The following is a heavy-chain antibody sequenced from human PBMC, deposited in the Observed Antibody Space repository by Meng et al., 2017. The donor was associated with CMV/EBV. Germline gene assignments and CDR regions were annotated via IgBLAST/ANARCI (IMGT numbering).Heavy chain of an antibody. V-gene: IGHV3-7*01. CDR1: GFTFSSYW. J-gene: IGHJ4*02. CDR3: ARDSFPAGNSSGYYFGYMDY. Sequence: GESLKISCAASGFTFSSYWMSWVRQAPGKGLEWVANIKQDGSEKYYVDSVKGRFTISRDNAKNSLYLQMNSLRAEDTAVYYCARDSFPAGNSSGYYFGYMDYWGQGTLVTVSS. D-gene: IGHD3-22*01. CDR2: IKQDGSEK.